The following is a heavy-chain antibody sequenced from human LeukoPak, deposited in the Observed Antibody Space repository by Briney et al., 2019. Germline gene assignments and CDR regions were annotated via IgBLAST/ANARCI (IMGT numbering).Heavy chain of an antibody. CDR1: GYSFTTYW. J-gene: IGHJ4*02. CDR3: ARFALSSSLDY. V-gene: IGHV5-51*01. Sequence: GESLKISCKGSGYSFTTYWIGWVRRVPGKGLEWMGIIYPGYSDTRYSPSFQGQVTFSVDTSTSTVYLQWSSLKASDTAIYYCARFALSSSLDYWGQGTLVTVSP. D-gene: IGHD6-13*01. CDR2: IYPGYSDT.